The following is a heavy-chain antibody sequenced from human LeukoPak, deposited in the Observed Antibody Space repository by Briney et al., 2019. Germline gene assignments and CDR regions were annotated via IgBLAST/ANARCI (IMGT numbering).Heavy chain of an antibody. Sequence: KSSETLSLTCAVYGGSFSGYYWSWIRQPPGKGLEWIGEINHSGSTNYNPSLKSRVTISVDTSKNQFSLKLSSVTAADTAVYYCARPSSSGYYSRGYFQHWGQGTLVTVSS. CDR3: ARPSSSGYYSRGYFQH. D-gene: IGHD3-22*01. CDR1: GGSFSGYY. V-gene: IGHV4-34*01. J-gene: IGHJ1*01. CDR2: INHSGST.